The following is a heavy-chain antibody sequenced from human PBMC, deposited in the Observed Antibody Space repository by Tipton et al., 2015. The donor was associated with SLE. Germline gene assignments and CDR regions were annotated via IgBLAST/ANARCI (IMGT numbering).Heavy chain of an antibody. D-gene: IGHD1-26*01. CDR1: GGSISSSSYY. J-gene: IGHJ6*03. V-gene: IGHV4-39*07. Sequence: LRLSCTVSGGSISSSSYYWGWIRQPPGKGLEWIGSIYYSGSTYYNPSLKSRVTISVDTSKNQFSLKLSSVTAADTAVYYCATPWFNGRYSYYYYYMDVWGKGTTVTVSS. CDR2: IYYSGST. CDR3: ATPWFNGRYSYYYYYMDV.